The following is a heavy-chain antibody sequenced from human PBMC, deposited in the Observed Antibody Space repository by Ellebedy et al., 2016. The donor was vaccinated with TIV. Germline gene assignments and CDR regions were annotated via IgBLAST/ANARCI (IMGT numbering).Heavy chain of an antibody. CDR1: GFTFSSYW. V-gene: IGHV3-7*01. CDR3: ARAIGHFVVPAAAFDY. D-gene: IGHD2-2*01. J-gene: IGHJ4*02. CDR2: IKQDGSEK. Sequence: GESLKISCAASGFTFSSYWMSWVRQAPGKGLEWVANIKQDGSEKYYVDSVKGRFTISRDNAKNSLYLQMNSLRAEDTAVYYCARAIGHFVVPAAAFDYWGQGTLVTVSS.